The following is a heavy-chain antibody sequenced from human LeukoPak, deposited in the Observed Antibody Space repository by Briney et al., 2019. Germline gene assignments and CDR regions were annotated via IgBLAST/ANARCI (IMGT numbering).Heavy chain of an antibody. CDR1: EFSVGSNY. J-gene: IGHJ4*02. CDR2: ISGSGGRT. Sequence: PGGSLRLSCAASEFSVGSNYMTWVRQAPGKGLEWVSAISGSGGRTYHADSVKGRFTISRDNSKNTLYLQMNSLRGEDTAIYYCALLGSKLLWRIDYWGQGTLVTASS. V-gene: IGHV3-23*01. CDR3: ALLGSKLLWRIDY. D-gene: IGHD3-10*01.